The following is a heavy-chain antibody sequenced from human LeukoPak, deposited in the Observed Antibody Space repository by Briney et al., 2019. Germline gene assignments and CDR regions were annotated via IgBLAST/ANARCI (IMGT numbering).Heavy chain of an antibody. V-gene: IGHV3-30*18. CDR2: ISYDGSNK. J-gene: IGHJ4*02. Sequence: PGRSLRLSCAASGFTFSSYGMHWVRQAPGKGLEWVAVISYDGSNKYYADSVKGRFTISRDNSKNTLYLQMNSLRAEDTAVYYCAKDNDYGDYFSDYWGQGTLVTVSS. D-gene: IGHD4-17*01. CDR1: GFTFSSYG. CDR3: AKDNDYGDYFSDY.